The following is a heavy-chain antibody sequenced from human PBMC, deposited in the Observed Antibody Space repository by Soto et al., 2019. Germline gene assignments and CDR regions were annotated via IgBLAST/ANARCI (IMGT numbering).Heavy chain of an antibody. CDR1: RGYISSYN. CDR3: ARDRNPYGMEF. Sequence: SETLSLTCTVSRGYISSYNWSCIRQPPWKGLEWIVYIYYSGSNNYNPSLKSRVTISVDTSKNQFSLKLSSVTAADTAVYYCARDRNPYGMEFWDQGTTVTLSS. J-gene: IGHJ6*02. CDR2: IYYSGSN. V-gene: IGHV4-59*01.